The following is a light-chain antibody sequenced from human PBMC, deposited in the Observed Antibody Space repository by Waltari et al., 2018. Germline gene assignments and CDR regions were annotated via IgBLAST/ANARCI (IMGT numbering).Light chain of an antibody. CDR3: QQYNTYAS. CDR1: QSISNY. CDR2: KAS. V-gene: IGKV1-5*03. J-gene: IGKJ2*01. Sequence: DIQMTQSPSTLSASVGDRVTITCRASQSISNYLAWYQQKPGKAPNLLIYKASILTSGVSSRFSGSGSGTQYTLTISSLQPGDFATYFCQQYNTYASFVQGTKLEIK.